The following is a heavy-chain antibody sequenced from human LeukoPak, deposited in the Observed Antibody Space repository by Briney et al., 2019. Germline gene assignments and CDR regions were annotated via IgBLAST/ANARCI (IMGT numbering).Heavy chain of an antibody. V-gene: IGHV4-59*12. CDR2: IYYSGST. CDR3: ARRGSYDYVWGSYPLGY. J-gene: IGHJ4*02. Sequence: SETPSLTCTVSGGSISSYYWSWIRQPPGKGLEWIGYIYYSGSTNYNPSLKSRLTISVDTSKNQFSLKLSSVTAADTAVYYCARRGSYDYVWGSYPLGYWGQGTLVTVSS. D-gene: IGHD3-16*02. CDR1: GGSISSYY.